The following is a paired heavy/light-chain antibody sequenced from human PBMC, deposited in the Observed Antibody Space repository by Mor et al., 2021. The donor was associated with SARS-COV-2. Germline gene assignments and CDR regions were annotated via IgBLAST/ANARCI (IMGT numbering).Light chain of an antibody. CDR1: SSNIGAGND. V-gene: IGLV1-40*01. CDR3: QSYDSSLSGVV. Sequence: QSVLTQPPSVSGAPGQRVTISCTGTSSNIGAGNDVHWYQQLPGTAPKLLIYVNSNRPSGVPDRFSGSKSGTSASLAITGLQAEDEADYYCQSYDSSLSGVVFGGGTKLTVL. CDR2: VNS. J-gene: IGLJ2*01.
Heavy chain of an antibody. CDR1: GGSLSTGGHY. J-gene: IGHJ4*02. Sequence: QVHLQESGPGLVRPSQTLSLTCTVSGGSLSTGGHYWSWIRQHPGKGLEWIGYIYDSGSTYYNPSLKSRVTMSVDTSKNHFSLRLSSVTAADTAVYYCASLYYDLVTGYSPLYWGQGALVTVSS. V-gene: IGHV4-31*03. D-gene: IGHD3-9*01. CDR3: ASLYYDLVTGYSPLY. CDR2: IYDSGST.